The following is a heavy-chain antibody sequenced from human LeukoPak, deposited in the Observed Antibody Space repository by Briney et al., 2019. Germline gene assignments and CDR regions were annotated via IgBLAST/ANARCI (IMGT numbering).Heavy chain of an antibody. CDR1: GFTFSSYA. V-gene: IGHV3-23*01. Sequence: GGSLRLSCAASGFTFSSYARSWVRQAPGKGLEWVSAISGSGGTTYYADSVKGRFTISRDNSKNTLHLRMNSLRAEDTAIYYCAKDGHYYYDSSGYYFFDYWGQGTLVTVSS. D-gene: IGHD3-22*01. CDR3: AKDGHYYYDSSGYYFFDY. CDR2: ISGSGGTT. J-gene: IGHJ4*02.